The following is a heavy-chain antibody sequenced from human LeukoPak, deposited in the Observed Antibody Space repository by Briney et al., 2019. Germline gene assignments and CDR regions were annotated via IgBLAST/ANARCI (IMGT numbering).Heavy chain of an antibody. CDR2: IYYSGST. J-gene: IGHJ4*02. V-gene: IGHV4-59*01. CDR1: GGSISSYY. Sequence: PSETLSLTCTVSGGSISSYYWGWIRQPPGKGLEWIGYIYYSGSTNYNPSLKSRVTISVDTSKNQFSLKLSSVTAADTAVYYCARAPTYYYDSSGYYPGQEFDYWGQGTLVTVSS. D-gene: IGHD3-22*01. CDR3: ARAPTYYYDSSGYYPGQEFDY.